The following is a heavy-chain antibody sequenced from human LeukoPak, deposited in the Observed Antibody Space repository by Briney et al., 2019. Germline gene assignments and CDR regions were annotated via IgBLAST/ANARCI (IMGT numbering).Heavy chain of an antibody. CDR2: ISGSGGST. J-gene: IGHJ4*02. D-gene: IGHD3-22*01. Sequence: GGSLRLSCAASGFTFSSYAMSWVRQAPGKGLEWVSAISGSGGSTYYADSVKGQFTISRDNSKNTLYLQMNSLRAEDTAVYYCARDPRPVYYYDSSGYYPRGYWGQGTLVTVSS. CDR1: GFTFSSYA. V-gene: IGHV3-23*01. CDR3: ARDPRPVYYYDSSGYYPRGY.